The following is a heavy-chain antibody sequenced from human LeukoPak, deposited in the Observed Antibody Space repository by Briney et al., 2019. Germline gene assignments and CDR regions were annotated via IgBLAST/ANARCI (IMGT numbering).Heavy chain of an antibody. CDR2: IYYSGST. Sequence: SETLSLTCTVSGVSISSYYWSWFRQPPGKGLEWFGYIYYSGSTNYNPSLKSRVTISVDTSKNQFSLKLSSVTAADTAVYYCARSRLGTMDVYFDYWGQGTLVTVSS. J-gene: IGHJ4*02. D-gene: IGHD1-1*01. CDR1: GVSISSYY. V-gene: IGHV4-59*01. CDR3: ARSRLGTMDVYFDY.